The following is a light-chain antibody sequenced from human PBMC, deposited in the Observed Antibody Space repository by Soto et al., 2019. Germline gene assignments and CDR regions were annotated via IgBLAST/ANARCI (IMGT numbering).Light chain of an antibody. J-gene: IGKJ2*01. V-gene: IGKV3-20*01. CDR2: GAS. CDR3: HQYGTSPFT. CDR1: ETVGRAY. Sequence: IFLTQSPFTLSLSPVESVTLSGTASETVGRAYFAWYQQRPGQTPRLLLYGASNRAADIPDRFSGSGSGADFTLTISRLEPGDSAVYYCHQYGTSPFTFGQGTKVDI.